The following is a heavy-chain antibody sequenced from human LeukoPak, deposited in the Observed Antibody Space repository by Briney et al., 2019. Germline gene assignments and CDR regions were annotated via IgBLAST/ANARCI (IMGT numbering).Heavy chain of an antibody. Sequence: GASVKVSCKASGYSFTGYYMHWVRQAPGQGLEWMGWINPNSGDTKYAQKFQGRVTMTRDTSISTAYMELTRLRSDDTAVYNCARGGLRVMVYRLYYMDVWGKGTTVTVSS. J-gene: IGHJ6*03. V-gene: IGHV1-2*02. CDR1: GYSFTGYY. CDR2: INPNSGDT. D-gene: IGHD2-8*01. CDR3: ARGGLRVMVYRLYYMDV.